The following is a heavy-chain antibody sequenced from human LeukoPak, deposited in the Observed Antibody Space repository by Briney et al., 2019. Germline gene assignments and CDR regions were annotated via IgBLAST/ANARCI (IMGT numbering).Heavy chain of an antibody. CDR3: ARDPPGTAVAGYDY. CDR2: MNQDGSEK. V-gene: IGHV3-7*01. CDR1: GFMFSTYW. Sequence: GGPLRLSCAASGFMFSTYWMSWVRQAPGKGLEWVANMNQDGSEKYYVDSVKGRFTISRDNAKNSLFLQMHSLRAEDTAVYYCARDPPGTAVAGYDYWGQGTLVTVSS. J-gene: IGHJ4*02. D-gene: IGHD6-19*01.